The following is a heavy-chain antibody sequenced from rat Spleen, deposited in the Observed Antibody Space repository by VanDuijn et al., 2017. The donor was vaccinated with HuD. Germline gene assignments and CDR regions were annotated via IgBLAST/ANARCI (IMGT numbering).Heavy chain of an antibody. Sequence: EVQLVESGGGLLQPGRSMKLSCVASGFTFSDYYMAWVRQAPTEGLEWVATISHDGSSTYYRDSVKGRFTISRDNAKSTLYLQMDSLRSEDTATYYCARRTYGDYWGQGVMVAVAS. J-gene: IGHJ2*01. CDR1: GFTFSDYY. V-gene: IGHV5-7*01. D-gene: IGHD1-11*01. CDR2: ISHDGSST. CDR3: ARRTYGDY.